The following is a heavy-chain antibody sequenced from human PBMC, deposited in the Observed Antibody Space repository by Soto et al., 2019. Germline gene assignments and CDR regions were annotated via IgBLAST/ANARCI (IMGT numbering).Heavy chain of an antibody. D-gene: IGHD2-15*01. J-gene: IGHJ6*03. CDR2: IQSGGST. V-gene: IGHV3-66*01. CDR1: GFTVSSHY. CDR3: SRDDVYCSGGSCYGVPMHV. Sequence: EVPLVESGGDLVQPGGSLRLSCAASGFTVSSHYMNWVRQAPGKGLEWVSLIQSGGSTFYADSVKGRFTISRDNSKNTLFLQMNSLRVEDTAMYYCSRDDVYCSGGSCYGVPMHVWGRGTTVTVSS.